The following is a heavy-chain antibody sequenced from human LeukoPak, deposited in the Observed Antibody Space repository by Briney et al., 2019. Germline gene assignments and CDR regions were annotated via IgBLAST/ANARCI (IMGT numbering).Heavy chain of an antibody. CDR1: GYTFTGYY. CDR2: INPNSGGT. D-gene: IGHD2-2*01. Sequence: ASVKVSCKASGYTFTGYYMHWVRQAPGQGLEWMGWINPNSGGTNYAQKFQGRVTMTRDTSISTAYMELSRLRSGDTAVYYCARGSCSSTSCYLNLDYWGQGTLVTVSS. J-gene: IGHJ4*02. V-gene: IGHV1-2*02. CDR3: ARGSCSSTSCYLNLDY.